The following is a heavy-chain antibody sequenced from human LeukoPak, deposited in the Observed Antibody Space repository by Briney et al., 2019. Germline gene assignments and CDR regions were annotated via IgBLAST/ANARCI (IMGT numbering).Heavy chain of an antibody. CDR2: IHTSGST. V-gene: IGHV4-4*07. Sequence: PSETLSLTCTVSGGFISSYYWSWIRQPAGKGLEWIGRIHTSGSTNYNPSLKSRVTMSGDTSKNQFSLKLYSVTAADTAVYYCARDLYRYCSGSGCRQFDYWGQGTLVTVSS. D-gene: IGHD2-15*01. CDR3: ARDLYRYCSGSGCRQFDY. CDR1: GGFISSYY. J-gene: IGHJ4*02.